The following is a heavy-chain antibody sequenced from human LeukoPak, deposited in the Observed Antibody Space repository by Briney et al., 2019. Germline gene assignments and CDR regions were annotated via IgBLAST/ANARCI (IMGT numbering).Heavy chain of an antibody. CDR1: GFTFSSYW. D-gene: IGHD2-2*01. CDR3: ARDAGTSTPLDY. V-gene: IGHV3-74*01. Sequence: GGTLRLSCASSGFTFSSYWMHWVRDAPGQGLVPVARITSDGGSATYAASVKGRFTTSRVNAKNTLYLQMTSLRADDTAVYYCARDAGTSTPLDYWGQGALVTVSS. CDR2: ITSDGGSA. J-gene: IGHJ4*02.